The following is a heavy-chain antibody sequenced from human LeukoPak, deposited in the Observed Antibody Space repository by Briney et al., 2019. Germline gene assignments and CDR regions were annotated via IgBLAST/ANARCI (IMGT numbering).Heavy chain of an antibody. Sequence: SETLSLTCTVSGGSISSYYWSWIWQPPGKGLEWIGYIYYSGSTNYNPSLKSRVTISVDTSKNQFSLKLSSVTAADTAVYYCARSPSLNYDILTGYSKYYFDYWGQGTLVTVSS. J-gene: IGHJ4*02. V-gene: IGHV4-59*01. CDR3: ARSPSLNYDILTGYSKYYFDY. D-gene: IGHD3-9*01. CDR1: GGSISSYY. CDR2: IYYSGST.